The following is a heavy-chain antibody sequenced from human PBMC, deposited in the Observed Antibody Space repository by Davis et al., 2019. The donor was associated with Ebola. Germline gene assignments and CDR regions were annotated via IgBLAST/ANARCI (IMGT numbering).Heavy chain of an antibody. CDR3: ATAVQDYYDSSGFSYYFDY. CDR2: ISASNDNT. CDR1: GDTFSTNS. V-gene: IGHV1-18*01. J-gene: IGHJ4*02. D-gene: IGHD3-22*01. Sequence: ASVKVSCKASGDTFSTNSVIWVRQAPGQGLEWMGWISASNDNTNYAQKFQGRVTMTTDTSTSTAYMELRSLRSDDTAVYYCATAVQDYYDSSGFSYYFDYWGQGTLVTVSS.